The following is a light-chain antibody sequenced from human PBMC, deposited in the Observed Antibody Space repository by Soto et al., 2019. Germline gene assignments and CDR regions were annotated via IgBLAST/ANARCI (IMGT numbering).Light chain of an antibody. CDR2: GAS. J-gene: IGKJ3*01. CDR3: QQYASSPRFT. V-gene: IGKV3-20*01. CDR1: QSVSSSY. Sequence: EIVLTQSPGTLSLSPGERATLSCRASQSVSSSYLAWYQQKPGQAPRLLIYGASSRATGIPDRFSGSGSVTDLTLTISRLEPEDFAVHYCQQYASSPRFTFGPGTKVDIK.